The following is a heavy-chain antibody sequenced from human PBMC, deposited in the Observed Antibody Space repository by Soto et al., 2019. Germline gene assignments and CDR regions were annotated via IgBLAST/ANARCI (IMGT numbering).Heavy chain of an antibody. CDR1: GFRFSSYA. CDR2: ISGTGDST. V-gene: IGHV3-23*01. Sequence: HPGGSLRLSCAASGFRFSSYAMSWVRQAPGKGLEWVSAISGTGDSTYYAESVKGRFTISRDHSKNTMYLQMNNLRADDTALYYCARYIGNPMFYFDYWGQGTLVTVSS. D-gene: IGHD5-12*01. CDR3: ARYIGNPMFYFDY. J-gene: IGHJ4*02.